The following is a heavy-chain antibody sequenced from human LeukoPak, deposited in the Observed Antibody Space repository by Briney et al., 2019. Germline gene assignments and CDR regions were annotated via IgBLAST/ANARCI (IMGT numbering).Heavy chain of an antibody. D-gene: IGHD3-22*01. J-gene: IGHJ3*02. CDR3: ARVSGLMDAFDI. CDR2: ISYDGSNK. CDR1: GFTFSSYS. Sequence: PGGSLRLSCAASGFTFSSYSMNWVRQAPGKGLEWVAVISYDGSNKYYADSVKGRFTISRDNSKNTLYLQMNSLRAEDTAVYYCARVSGLMDAFDIWGQGTMVTVSS. V-gene: IGHV3-30*03.